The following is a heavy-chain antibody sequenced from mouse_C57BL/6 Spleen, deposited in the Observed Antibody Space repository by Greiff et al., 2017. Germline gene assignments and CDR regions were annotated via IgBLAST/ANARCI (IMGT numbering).Heavy chain of an antibody. CDR1: GFTFSDYG. Sequence: EVQGVESGGGLVKPGGSLKLSCAASGFTFSDYGMHWVRQAPEKGLEWVAYISSGSSTIYYADTVKGRFTISRDNATNTLFLQMTSLRSEDTAMYYSARRGDGRSYAMDYWGQGTSVTVSS. CDR2: ISSGSSTI. CDR3: ARRGDGRSYAMDY. J-gene: IGHJ4*01. D-gene: IGHD1-1*02. V-gene: IGHV5-17*01.